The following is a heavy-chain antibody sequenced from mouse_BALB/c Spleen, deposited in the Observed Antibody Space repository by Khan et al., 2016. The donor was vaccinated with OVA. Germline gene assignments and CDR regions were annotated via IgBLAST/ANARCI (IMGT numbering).Heavy chain of an antibody. J-gene: IGHJ2*01. D-gene: IGHD1-1*01. CDR2: ISYSGNT. CDR1: GYSITTDYA. V-gene: IGHV3-2*02. CDR3: ARVYGGDFDY. Sequence: QLEESGPGLVKPSQSLSLTCTVTGYSITTDYAWNWIRQFPGNKLEWMGFISYSGNTKYNPSLKSRISISRDTSTNQFFLQLKSVTTEDTARYYCARVYGGDFDYWGQGTTLTVSS.